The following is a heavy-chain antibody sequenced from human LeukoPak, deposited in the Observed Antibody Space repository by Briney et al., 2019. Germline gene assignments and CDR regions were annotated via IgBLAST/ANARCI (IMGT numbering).Heavy chain of an antibody. CDR1: GFTLSTYW. CDR2: INSDGSST. Sequence: GGSLRLACAASGFTLSTYWMHWVRQAPGKGLVWVSRINSDGSSTSYADSVKGRFTISRDNAKNTLYLQMNSLRAEDTAVYYCARGPSGGRYYVGDYWGQGTLVTVSS. V-gene: IGHV3-74*01. D-gene: IGHD1-26*01. CDR3: ARGPSGGRYYVGDY. J-gene: IGHJ4*02.